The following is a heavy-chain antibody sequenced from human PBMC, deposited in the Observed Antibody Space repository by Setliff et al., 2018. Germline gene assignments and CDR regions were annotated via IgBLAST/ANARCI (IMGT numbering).Heavy chain of an antibody. CDR3: AKDLYSSSWNYYYYGMDV. V-gene: IGHV3-23*01. CDR2: MTVSGTT. J-gene: IGHJ6*02. Sequence: GGSLRLSCVASGFTFGNYGMTWVRQAPGKGLEWVSLMTVSGTTVYADSVRGRFTISRDNSKNTLYLQMNSLRAEDTAVYYCAKDLYSSSWNYYYYGMDVWGQGTTVTVSS. CDR1: GFTFGNYG. D-gene: IGHD6-13*01.